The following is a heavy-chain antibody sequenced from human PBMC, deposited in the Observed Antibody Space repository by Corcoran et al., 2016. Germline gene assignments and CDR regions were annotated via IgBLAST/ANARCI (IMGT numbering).Heavy chain of an antibody. CDR3: ARGLSRVVPAARAYSSSLAPFDY. Sequence: QVQLVQSGAEVKKPGASVKVSCKASGYTFTSYGISWVRQAPGQGLEWMGWISAYNGNTNYAQKPQGRVTMTTDTSTSTAYMELRSLRSDDTAVYYGARGLSRVVPAARAYSSSLAPFDYWGQGTLVTVSS. V-gene: IGHV1-18*01. D-gene: IGHD2-2*01. CDR1: GYTFTSYG. J-gene: IGHJ4*02. CDR2: ISAYNGNT.